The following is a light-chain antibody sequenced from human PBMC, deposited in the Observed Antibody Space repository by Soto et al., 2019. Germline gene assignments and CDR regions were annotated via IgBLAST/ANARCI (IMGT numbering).Light chain of an antibody. CDR3: QQFIFYPLT. V-gene: IGKV1-9*01. Sequence: IQLTQSPSSLSASVGDRVTITCRASQDISSHLAWYQQKPGKAPKLLIYAASTLQSVVPSRCSGSGSGTDFTLTLSSLQDEDVETYCSQQFIFYPLTFGQGTTV. CDR2: AAS. J-gene: IGKJ1*01. CDR1: QDISSH.